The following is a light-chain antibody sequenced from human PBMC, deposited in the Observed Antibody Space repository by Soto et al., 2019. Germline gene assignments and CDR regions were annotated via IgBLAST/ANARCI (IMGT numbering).Light chain of an antibody. CDR3: AAWDDSLSGRV. Sequence: QAVATQLPSASGTPGQRVTISCSGSSSNTGSNYVYWYQQLPGTAPKLLIDTNNQRPSGVPDRFSGSKSGTSASLAISGLRSEDEANYYCAAWDDSLSGRVFGGGTKLTVL. CDR2: TNN. CDR1: SSNTGSNY. V-gene: IGLV1-47*01. J-gene: IGLJ2*01.